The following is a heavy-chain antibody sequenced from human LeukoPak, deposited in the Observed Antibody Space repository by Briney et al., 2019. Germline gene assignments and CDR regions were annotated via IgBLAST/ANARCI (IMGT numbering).Heavy chain of an antibody. J-gene: IGHJ4*02. V-gene: IGHV3-49*04. Sequence: GGSLRLSCAASGFTFGDYAMAWVRQAPGKGLEWVGSIRSKAYGGTTQYAASVKGRFTISRDDSTSIAYVQMNSLKSEDTAVYHCARVEPLPSSGIEVAADYWGQGTLVTVSS. D-gene: IGHD6-19*01. CDR1: GFTFGDYA. CDR3: ARVEPLPSSGIEVAADY. CDR2: IRSKAYGGTT.